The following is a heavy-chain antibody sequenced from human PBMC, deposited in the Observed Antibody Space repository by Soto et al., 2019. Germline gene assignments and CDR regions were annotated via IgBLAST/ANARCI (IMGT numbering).Heavy chain of an antibody. V-gene: IGHV1-46*01. CDR1: GYTLTSYY. Sequence: QVQLVQSGAEVKKPGASVKVSCKASGYTLTSYYMHWVRQAPGQGLEWMAMINPRDGSTTYAQKFHGRITVTRDTSRSIVDMEVSSLRFDDTAVYYCARGPGVVTAVLAYWGQGILITASS. J-gene: IGHJ4*02. CDR3: ARGPGVVTAVLAY. D-gene: IGHD2-21*02. CDR2: INPRDGST.